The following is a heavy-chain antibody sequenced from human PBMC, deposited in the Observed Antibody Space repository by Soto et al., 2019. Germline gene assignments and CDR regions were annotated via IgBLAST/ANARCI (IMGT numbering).Heavy chain of an antibody. Sequence: ASVKVSCKASGYTFTSYDINWVRQATGQGFEWMGWMNPNSGNTGYAQKFQGRVTMTRDTSITTAYMELSSLTSEDIAVYYCAREGVAPYYYYGMDVWGQGTPVTVSS. J-gene: IGHJ6*02. D-gene: IGHD5-12*01. CDR2: MNPNSGNT. CDR1: GYTFTSYD. V-gene: IGHV1-8*01. CDR3: AREGVAPYYYYGMDV.